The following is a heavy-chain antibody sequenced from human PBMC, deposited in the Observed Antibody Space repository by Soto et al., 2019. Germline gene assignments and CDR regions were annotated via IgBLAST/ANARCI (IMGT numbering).Heavy chain of an antibody. CDR1: GFTFSSYS. CDR2: ISSSSSTI. V-gene: IGHV3-48*01. J-gene: IGHJ6*03. CDR3: ARDSNYYYMDV. Sequence: ESGGGLVQPGGSLRLSCAASGFTFSSYSMNWVRQAPGKGLEWVSYISSSSSTIYYADSVKGRFTISRDNAKNSLYLQMNSLRAEDTAVYYCARDSNYYYMDVWGKGTTVTVSS.